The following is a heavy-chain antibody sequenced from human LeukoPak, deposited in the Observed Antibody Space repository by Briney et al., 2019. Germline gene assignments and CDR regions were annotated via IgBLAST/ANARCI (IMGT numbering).Heavy chain of an antibody. CDR2: IKSKTDGGTT. Sequence: PGGSLRLSCAASGFTFSNAWMSWVRQAPGKGLEWVGRIKSKTDGGTTDYAAPVKGRFTISRDDSKNTLYLQMNSLKTEDTAVYYCTTDIVVVPANYYYYYMDVWGKGTTVAVSS. J-gene: IGHJ6*03. D-gene: IGHD2-2*01. CDR3: TTDIVVVPANYYYYYMDV. CDR1: GFTFSNAW. V-gene: IGHV3-15*01.